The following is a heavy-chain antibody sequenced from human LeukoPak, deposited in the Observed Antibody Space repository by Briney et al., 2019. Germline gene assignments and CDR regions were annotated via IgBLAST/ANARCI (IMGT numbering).Heavy chain of an antibody. V-gene: IGHV3-23*01. CDR2: SSESGSAT. D-gene: IGHD6-13*01. CDR1: GXTFSNYA. J-gene: IGHJ4*02. CDR3: ARVGYSSTWYIDY. Sequence: GGSLRLSCAASGXTFSNYAMSWVRQAPGRGLEWVSTSSESGSATRYADSVKGRFTISRDNAKNTLYLQMNSLRGEDTAVYYCARVGYSSTWYIDYWGQGTLVTVSS.